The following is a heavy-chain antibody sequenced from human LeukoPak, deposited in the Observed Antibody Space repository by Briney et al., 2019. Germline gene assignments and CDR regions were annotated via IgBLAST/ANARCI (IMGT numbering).Heavy chain of an antibody. CDR2: INAGNGNT. V-gene: IGHV1-3*01. J-gene: IGHJ4*02. Sequence: ASVTVSCTASGYTFTSYAMHWVRQAPGQRLEWMGWINAGNGNTKYSQKFQGRVTITRDTSASTAYMELSSLRSEDTAVYYRARPKHDFWSGYEGGYFDYWGQGTLVTVSS. D-gene: IGHD3-3*01. CDR1: GYTFTSYA. CDR3: ARPKHDFWSGYEGGYFDY.